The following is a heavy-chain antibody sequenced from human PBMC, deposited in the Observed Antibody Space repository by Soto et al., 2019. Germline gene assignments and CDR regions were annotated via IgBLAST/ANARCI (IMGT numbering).Heavy chain of an antibody. CDR1: GFTFSSYG. CDR3: AKDLGYCSSTSCYTYYYYYGMDV. J-gene: IGHJ6*02. D-gene: IGHD2-2*02. V-gene: IGHV3-30*18. CDR2: ISYDGSNK. Sequence: PGGSLRLSCAASGFTFSSYGMHWVRQAPGKGLEWVAVISYDGSNKYYADSVKGRFTISRDNSKNTLYLQMNSLRAEDTAVYYCAKDLGYCSSTSCYTYYYYYGMDVWGQGTTVTV.